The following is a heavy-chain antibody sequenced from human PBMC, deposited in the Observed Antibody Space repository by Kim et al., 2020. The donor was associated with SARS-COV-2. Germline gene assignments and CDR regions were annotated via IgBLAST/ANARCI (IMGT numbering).Heavy chain of an antibody. D-gene: IGHD4-4*01. CDR1: GYSFTTYW. J-gene: IGHJ6*02. Sequence: GESLKISCKGSGYSFTTYWIAWVRQMPGKGLEWMGIIFPGDSDTRYSPSFQGQVTISADKSISTAYLQWSSLKASDTAIYYCARRLTHDYNNPSSPMDVWGQGTTVTVSS. V-gene: IGHV5-51*01. CDR3: ARRLTHDYNNPSSPMDV. CDR2: IFPGDSDT.